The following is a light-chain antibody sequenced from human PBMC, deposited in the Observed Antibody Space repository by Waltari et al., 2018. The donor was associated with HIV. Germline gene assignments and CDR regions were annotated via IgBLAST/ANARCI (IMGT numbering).Light chain of an antibody. CDR2: WAS. V-gene: IGKV4-1*01. CDR1: QTILSTAGNKHY. Sequence: DIVVTQSPDSLSVSLGERATINCKSSQTILSTAGNKHYLPWYQQRPGQAPNLLIYWASTRESGVPDRFSGSGSGTDFTLTINSLQAEDVAVYYCQQYYDAPYTFGQGTKLDI. CDR3: QQYYDAPYT. J-gene: IGKJ2*01.